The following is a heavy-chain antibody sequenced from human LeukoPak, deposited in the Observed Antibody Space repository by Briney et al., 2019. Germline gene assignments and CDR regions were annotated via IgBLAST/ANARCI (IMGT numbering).Heavy chain of an antibody. J-gene: IGHJ5*02. CDR2: IYHSGNT. CDR3: ATRGS. CDR1: GYSISSGYY. V-gene: IGHV4-38-2*02. Sequence: PSETLSLTCTVSGYSISSGYYWGWIRQPPGKGLEWIGSIYHSGNTYYNPSLKSRVTISVGTSKNQFSLKLTSVTAADTAVYYCATRGSWGQGTLVTVSS. D-gene: IGHD3-10*01.